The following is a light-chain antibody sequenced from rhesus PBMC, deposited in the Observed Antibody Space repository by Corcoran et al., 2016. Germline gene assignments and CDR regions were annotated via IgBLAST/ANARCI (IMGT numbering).Light chain of an antibody. V-gene: IGKV1-25*01. CDR1: QGISNN. CDR3: QHGYGILYS. Sequence: DIQMTQSPSSLSASVGDRVTITCRASQGISNNLAWYQQKPGKVPKLLIYKASTFQSGIPSRFSGSGSGTDFTLTISSLQPEDFATYYCQHGYGILYSFGQGTKVEIK. J-gene: IGKJ2*01. CDR2: KAS.